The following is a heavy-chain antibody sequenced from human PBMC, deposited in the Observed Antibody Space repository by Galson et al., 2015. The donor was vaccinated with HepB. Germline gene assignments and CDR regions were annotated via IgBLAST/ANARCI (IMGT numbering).Heavy chain of an antibody. CDR1: GGSISSSSYY. J-gene: IGHJ2*01. CDR3: ARDKNVLLWFGDPLQVGYFDL. CDR2: IYYSGST. Sequence: ETLSLTCTVSGGSISSSSYYRGWIRQPPGKGLEWIGSIYYSGSTYYNPSLKSRVTISVDTSKNQFSLKLSSVTAADTAVYYCARDKNVLLWFGDPLQVGYFDLWGRGTLVTVSS. V-gene: IGHV4-39*07. D-gene: IGHD3-10*01.